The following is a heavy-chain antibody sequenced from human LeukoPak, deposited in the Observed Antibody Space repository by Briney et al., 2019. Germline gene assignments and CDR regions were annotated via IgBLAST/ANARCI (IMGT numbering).Heavy chain of an antibody. CDR3: ARGSKYSSGWYAGYFDY. J-gene: IGHJ4*02. CDR2: IYYSGST. Sequence: SETLSLTCTVSGGSISSGDYYWSWIRQPPGKGLEWIGYIYYSGSTYYNPSLKSRVTISVDTSKNQFSLKLSSVTAADTAVYYCARGSKYSSGWYAGYFDYWGQGTLVTVSS. D-gene: IGHD6-19*01. V-gene: IGHV4-30-4*01. CDR1: GGSISSGDYY.